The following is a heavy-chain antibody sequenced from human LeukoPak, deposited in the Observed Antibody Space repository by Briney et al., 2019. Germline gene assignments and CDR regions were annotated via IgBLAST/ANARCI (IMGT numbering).Heavy chain of an antibody. CDR1: GGSISSYY. J-gene: IGHJ4*02. CDR3: ARHSTIRNFDY. V-gene: IGHV4-59*08. D-gene: IGHD5/OR15-5a*01. CDR2: IYYSGST. Sequence: SETLSLTCTVSGGSISSYYWSWIRQPPGKGLEWIGYIYYSGSTNYNPSLKSRVTISVDTSKNRFSLKLSSVTAADTAVYYCARHSTIRNFDYWGQGTLVTVSS.